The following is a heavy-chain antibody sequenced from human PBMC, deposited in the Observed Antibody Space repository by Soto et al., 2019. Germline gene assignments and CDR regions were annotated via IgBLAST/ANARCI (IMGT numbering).Heavy chain of an antibody. CDR1: GFTFSSYG. D-gene: IGHD4-4*01. CDR2: IWYDGSNK. J-gene: IGHJ6*02. V-gene: IGHV3-33*01. CDR3: ARDAVTTLYYYGMDV. Sequence: QVQLVESGGGVVQPGRSLRLSCAASGFTFSSYGMHWVRQAPGKGLEWVAVIWYDGSNKYYADSVKGRFTISRDNSKNTLYPQMNSLRAEDTAVYYCARDAVTTLYYYGMDVWGQGTTVTVSS.